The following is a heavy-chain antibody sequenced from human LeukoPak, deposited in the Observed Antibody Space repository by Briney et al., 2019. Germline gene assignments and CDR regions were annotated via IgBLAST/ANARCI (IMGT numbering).Heavy chain of an antibody. CDR2: ISGSGGST. CDR1: GITFSSHA. V-gene: IGHV3-23*01. J-gene: IGHJ4*02. Sequence: GGSLRLSCAASGITFSSHAMNWVRQAPGKGLQWVSSISGSGGSTNYADSVQGRFTISRDNSMDTLYLQMNSLRPEDAAVYYCAKDQYLNGRGWETYLISNWGRGTLVTVSS. D-gene: IGHD1-26*01. CDR3: AKDQYLNGRGWETYLISN.